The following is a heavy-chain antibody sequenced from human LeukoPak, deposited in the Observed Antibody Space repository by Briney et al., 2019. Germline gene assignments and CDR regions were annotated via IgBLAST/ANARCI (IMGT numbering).Heavy chain of an antibody. CDR2: IWYDGSNE. V-gene: IGHV3-33*01. D-gene: IGHD6-19*01. J-gene: IGHJ6*02. CDR1: GFTFSSYG. CDR3: ARDLAVGYYYYGMDV. Sequence: GRSLRLSCAASGFTFSSYGMHWVRQAPGKGLEWVAVIWYDGSNEYYADSVKGRFTISRDNSKNTLYLQMNSLRAEDTAVYYCARDLAVGYYYYGMDVWGQGTTVTVSS.